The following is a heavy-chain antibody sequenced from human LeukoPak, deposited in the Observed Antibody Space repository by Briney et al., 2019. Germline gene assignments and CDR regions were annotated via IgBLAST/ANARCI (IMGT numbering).Heavy chain of an antibody. V-gene: IGHV1-69*13. J-gene: IGHJ4*02. D-gene: IGHD2-21*02. CDR3: AKNQPYCGGDCYSEWGFDY. CDR1: GGTFSSYA. CDR2: IIPIFGTA. Sequence: GASVKVSCKASGGTFSSYAISWVRQAPGQGLEWMGGIIPIFGTANYAQKFQGRVTITADESTSTAYMELSSLRSEDTAVYYCAKNQPYCGGDCYSEWGFDYWGQGTLVTVSS.